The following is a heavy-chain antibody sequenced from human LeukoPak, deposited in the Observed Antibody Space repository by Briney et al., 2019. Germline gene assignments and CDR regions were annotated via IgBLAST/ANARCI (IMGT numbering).Heavy chain of an antibody. CDR3: ARGYSSNYYYYGMDV. J-gene: IGHJ6*02. V-gene: IGHV4-59*01. CDR1: GGSISTYY. Sequence: SETLSLTCTVSGGSISTYYWSWIRQSPGKGLEWIGYIYYSGSTNYNPSLKSRVTISVDTSKNHFSLNLSSVTAADTAVYYCARGYSSNYYYYGMDVWGQGTTVTVSS. D-gene: IGHD5-18*01. CDR2: IYYSGST.